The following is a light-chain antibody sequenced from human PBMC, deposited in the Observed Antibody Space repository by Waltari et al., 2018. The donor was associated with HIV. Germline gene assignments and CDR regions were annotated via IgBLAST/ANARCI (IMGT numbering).Light chain of an antibody. CDR3: QQSYSTPFT. CDR2: WAS. Sequence: DIVMTQSPDSLAVSLGERATINCKSSQSVLYSSNNKNYLAWYQQKPGQPPKLLIYWASTRESVVPDRFSGSGSGTDFTLTISSLQPEDFATFYCQQSYSTPFTFGPGTKVDIK. CDR1: QSVLYSSNNKNY. J-gene: IGKJ3*01. V-gene: IGKV4-1*01.